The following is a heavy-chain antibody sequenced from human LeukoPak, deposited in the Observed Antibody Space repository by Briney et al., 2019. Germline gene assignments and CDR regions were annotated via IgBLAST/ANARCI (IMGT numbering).Heavy chain of an antibody. CDR2: IYYSGST. V-gene: IGHV4-59*08. D-gene: IGHD1-1*01. Sequence: PSETLSLTCTVSGGSISSYYWSWIRQPPGKGLEWIGYIYYSGSTNYNPSLKSRVTISVDTSKNQFSLKLSSVTAADTAVYYCARGSDPNSYYYYMDVWGKGTTVTVSS. J-gene: IGHJ6*03. CDR3: ARGSDPNSYYYYMDV. CDR1: GGSISSYY.